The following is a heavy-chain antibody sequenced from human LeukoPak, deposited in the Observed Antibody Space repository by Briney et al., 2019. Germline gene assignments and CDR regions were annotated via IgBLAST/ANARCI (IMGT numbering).Heavy chain of an antibody. Sequence: GESLKISCKGSGYSFTSYWIGWVRQMPGKGLEWVGIIYPGDSDTRYSPSFQGQVTISADKSISTAYLQWSSLKASDTAMYYCARVAHYDFWRVNWFDPWGQGTLVTVSS. V-gene: IGHV5-51*01. CDR1: GYSFTSYW. J-gene: IGHJ5*02. D-gene: IGHD3-3*01. CDR2: IYPGDSDT. CDR3: ARVAHYDFWRVNWFDP.